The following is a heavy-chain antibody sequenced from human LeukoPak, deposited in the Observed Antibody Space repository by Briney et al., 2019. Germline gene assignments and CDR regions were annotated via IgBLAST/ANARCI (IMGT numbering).Heavy chain of an antibody. CDR2: ISHDGII. J-gene: IGHJ4*02. CDR3: ARDWVYKIDY. D-gene: IGHD5-24*01. Sequence: GGSLRLSCAAAGFTFSSYVMHWVRRTPGKGLVWVSRISHDGIISYADSVKGRFTISRDNAKNTLILQMNSLRVEDTAVYYCARDWVYKIDYWGRGTLVTVSS. V-gene: IGHV3-74*01. CDR1: GFTFSSYV.